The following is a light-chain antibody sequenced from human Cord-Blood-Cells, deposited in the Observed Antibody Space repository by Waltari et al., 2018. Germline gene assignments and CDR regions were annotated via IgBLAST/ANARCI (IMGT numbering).Light chain of an antibody. Sequence: NLMLTQPHSVSESPGKTVTISCTRSRCSIASNDGQGHQQRPGRAPTTVLYEDNQSPSGVPDRFSGSSDISSNAASLTLSGLKTEDEADYYCQSYDISKQWVFGGGTKLTVL. CDR3: QSYDISKQWV. CDR1: RCSIASND. CDR2: EDN. V-gene: IGLV6-57*03. J-gene: IGLJ3*02.